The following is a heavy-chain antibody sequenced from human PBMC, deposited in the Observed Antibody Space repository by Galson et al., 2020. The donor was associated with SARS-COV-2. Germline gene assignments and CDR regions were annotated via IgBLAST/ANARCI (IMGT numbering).Heavy chain of an antibody. CDR2: LSSSGSTR. D-gene: IGHD6-13*01. CDR3: ASARSLYSAGTTDY. V-gene: IGHV3-11*01. J-gene: IGHJ4*02. Sequence: GGSLRLSCAASGFTFSDYYMSWIRQAPGKGLEWVSYLSSSGSTRYYADSVKGRFTISRDNAKNSLYLHMNSLRAEDTAVYYCASARSLYSAGTTDYWGQGTLVTVSS. CDR1: GFTFSDYY.